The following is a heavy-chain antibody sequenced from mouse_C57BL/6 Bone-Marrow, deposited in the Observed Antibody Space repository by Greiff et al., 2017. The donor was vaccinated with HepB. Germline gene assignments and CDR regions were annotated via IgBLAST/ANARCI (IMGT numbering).Heavy chain of an antibody. CDR2: IHPSDSDT. D-gene: IGHD2-4*01. V-gene: IGHV1-74*01. CDR1: GYTFTSYW. CDR3: AISLYYDYDVGAAY. Sequence: VKLQESGAELVKPGASVKVSCKASGYTFTSYWMHWVKQRPGQGLEWIGRIHPSDSDTNYNQKFKGKATLTVDKSSSTAYMQLSSLTSEDSAVYYCAISLYYDYDVGAAYWGQGTLVTVSA. J-gene: IGHJ3*01.